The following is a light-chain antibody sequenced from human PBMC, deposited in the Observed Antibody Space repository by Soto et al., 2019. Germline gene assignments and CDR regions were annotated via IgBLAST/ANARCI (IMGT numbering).Light chain of an antibody. CDR1: QRVSSNY. CDR3: QQYGGSPPWT. V-gene: IGKV3-20*01. Sequence: EIVLTQSPGTLSLSPGERATLSCWASQRVSSNYLAWYQQKLGQAPRLLIYGASTRATGIPDRFSGSGSGTDFTLTISPLESEDFALYYCQQYGGSPPWTFGQGTKVEIK. CDR2: GAS. J-gene: IGKJ1*01.